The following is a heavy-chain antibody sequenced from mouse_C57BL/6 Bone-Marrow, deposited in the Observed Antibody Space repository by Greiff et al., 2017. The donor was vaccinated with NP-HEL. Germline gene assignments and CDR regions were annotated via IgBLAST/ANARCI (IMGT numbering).Heavy chain of an antibody. Sequence: EVQLQQSGPVLVKPGPSVKISCKASGFTFTDYYMHWVKQSPGKSLEWIGLVYPYTGGTSYNQKFTGKATFTVATSSSTAYMELHSLTSEDSAVYYCARGSYYSNTWFAYWGQGTLVTVSA. J-gene: IGHJ3*01. CDR2: VYPYTGGT. D-gene: IGHD2-5*01. CDR1: GFTFTDYY. V-gene: IGHV1-36*01. CDR3: ARGSYYSNTWFAY.